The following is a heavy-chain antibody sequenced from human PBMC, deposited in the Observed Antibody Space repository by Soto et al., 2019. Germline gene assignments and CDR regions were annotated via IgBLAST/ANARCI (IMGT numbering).Heavy chain of an antibody. CDR1: GFTFSSFA. Sequence: QEILVESGGGVVQSGTSLRLSCAASGFTFSSFAMHWVHQAPGKGLEWVSVISFNGLSQFYADSVRGRVTVSRDNSKNPLYLPLDRLRPYDTAVYSFARGGRGLRGAFDVWGQGTEVSVS. D-gene: IGHD3-16*01. V-gene: IGHV3-30*04. CDR2: ISFNGLSQ. J-gene: IGHJ3*01. CDR3: ARGGRGLRGAFDV.